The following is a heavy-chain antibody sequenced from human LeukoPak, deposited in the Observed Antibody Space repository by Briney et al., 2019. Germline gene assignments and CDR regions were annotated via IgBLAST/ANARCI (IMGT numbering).Heavy chain of an antibody. V-gene: IGHV3-30*18. D-gene: IGHD1-14*01. CDR1: GFTFSSYG. CDR2: ISYDGSNK. Sequence: GRSLRLSCAASGFTFSSYGMHWVLQAPGKGLEWVAVISYDGSNKYYADSVKGRFTISRDNSKNTLYLQMNSLRAEDTAVYYCAKDRNSRYYYYGMDVWGQGTTVTVSS. J-gene: IGHJ6*02. CDR3: AKDRNSRYYYYGMDV.